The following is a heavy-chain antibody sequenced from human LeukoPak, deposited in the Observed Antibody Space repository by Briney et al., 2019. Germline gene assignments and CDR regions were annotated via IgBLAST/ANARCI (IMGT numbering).Heavy chain of an antibody. J-gene: IGHJ6*02. D-gene: IGHD3-16*01. CDR3: ARGGGLDV. CDR1: GFTFSSYW. Sequence: GGSLRLSCAASGFTFSSYWMNWARQAPGKELEWVASINHNGNVNYYVDSVKGRFTISRDNAKNSLYLQMSNLRAEDTAGYFCARGGGLDVWGQGATVTVSS. V-gene: IGHV3-7*03. CDR2: INHNGNVN.